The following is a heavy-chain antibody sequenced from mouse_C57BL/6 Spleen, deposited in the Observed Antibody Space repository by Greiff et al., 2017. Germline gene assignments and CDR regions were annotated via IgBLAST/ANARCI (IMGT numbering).Heavy chain of an antibody. Sequence: EVQLQQSGPVLVKPGASVKMSCKASGYTFTDYYMNWVKQSHGKSLEWIGVINPYNGGTSYNQKFKGKATLTVDKSSSTAYMELNSLTSEDSAVYYCARGDRDGYFDVWGTGTTVTVSS. CDR1: GYTFTDYY. J-gene: IGHJ1*03. CDR3: ARGDRDGYFDV. CDR2: INPYNGGT. D-gene: IGHD3-3*01. V-gene: IGHV1-19*01.